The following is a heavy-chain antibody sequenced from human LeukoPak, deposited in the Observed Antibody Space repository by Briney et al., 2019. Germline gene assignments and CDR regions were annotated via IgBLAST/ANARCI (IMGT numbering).Heavy chain of an antibody. CDR3: AKRKEKYSSSSKSHSFDY. D-gene: IGHD6-6*01. CDR2: ISGSGGST. V-gene: IGHV3-23*01. J-gene: IGHJ4*02. CDR1: GFTFSSYA. Sequence: PGGSLRLSCAASGFTFSSYAMSWVRQAPGKGLEWVSAISGSGGSTYYADSVKGRFTISRDNSKNTLYLQMNSLRAEDTAVYYCAKRKEKYSSSSKSHSFDYWGQGTLVTVSS.